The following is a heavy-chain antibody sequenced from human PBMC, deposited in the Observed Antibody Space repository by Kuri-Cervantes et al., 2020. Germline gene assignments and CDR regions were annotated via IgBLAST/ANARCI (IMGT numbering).Heavy chain of an antibody. V-gene: IGHV6-1*01. CDR1: GDSVSSNSAA. D-gene: IGHD3-9*01. CDR2: TYYRSKWYN. J-gene: IGHJ4*02. CDR3: ARAPFDWRFDY. Sequence: SETLSLTCAISGDSVSSNSAAWDWVRQSPSGGLEWLGRTYYRSKWYNDYAVSVKSRITINSDTSKNQFSLQLNSVTPEDTAVYYCARAPFDWRFDYWGQGTLVTVSS.